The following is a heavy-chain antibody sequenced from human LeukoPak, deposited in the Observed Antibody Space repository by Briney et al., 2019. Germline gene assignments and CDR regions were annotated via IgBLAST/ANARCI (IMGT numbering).Heavy chain of an antibody. V-gene: IGHV1-69*05. CDR1: GGTFSSYA. J-gene: IGHJ4*02. Sequence: GASAKVSCKASGGTFSSYAISWVRQAPGQGLEWMGGIIPIFGTANYAQKFQGRVTITTDESTSTAYMELSSLRSEDTAVYYCARSGWDSSGYYAFDYWGQGTLVTVSS. CDR3: ARSGWDSSGYYAFDY. D-gene: IGHD3-22*01. CDR2: IIPIFGTA.